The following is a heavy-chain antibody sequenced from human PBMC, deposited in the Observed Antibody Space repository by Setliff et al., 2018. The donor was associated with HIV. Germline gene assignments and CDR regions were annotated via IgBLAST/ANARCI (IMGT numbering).Heavy chain of an antibody. CDR1: GGSVGSGSYY. D-gene: IGHD4-17*01. J-gene: IGHJ4*02. CDR3: ARDPPGYGDSNDY. V-gene: IGHV4-61*01. Sequence: NPSETLSLTCSVSGGSVGSGSYYWSWIRPSPGKGLEWLGYIYYSGSTTYNPSLKSRVTTSIDTSKSQFSLKLRSVTAADTAVYYCARDPPGYGDSNDYWGQGTLVTVSS. CDR2: IYYSGST.